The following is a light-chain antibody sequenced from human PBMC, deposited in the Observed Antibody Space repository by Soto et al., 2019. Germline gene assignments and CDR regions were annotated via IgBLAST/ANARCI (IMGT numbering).Light chain of an antibody. CDR3: QQSGNWPPGEFT. CDR2: DAS. CDR1: QSVSSY. V-gene: IGKV3-11*01. Sequence: EIVLTQSPASLSLSPGERATLACRASQSVSSYLAWYQQKPGQAPRLLIYDASNRATGIPARFSGSGSGTDFSLTISSLAPEDLAVYYCQQSGNWPPGEFTFGPGTKVDIK. J-gene: IGKJ3*01.